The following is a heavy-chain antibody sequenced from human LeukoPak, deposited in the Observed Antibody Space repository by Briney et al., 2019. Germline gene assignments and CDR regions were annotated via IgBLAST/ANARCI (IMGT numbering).Heavy chain of an antibody. Sequence: GGSLRLSCAGSGITFNDYALHWVRQAPGKGLEWVAVISYDGSNKFYADSVRGRFTISRDNPENTVYLQMSSLRVDDTATYFCAKVGYGDLDHWGQGVLVPVSS. CDR3: AKVGYGDLDH. CDR2: ISYDGSNK. CDR1: GITFNDYA. J-gene: IGHJ4*02. D-gene: IGHD4-17*01. V-gene: IGHV3-30-3*01.